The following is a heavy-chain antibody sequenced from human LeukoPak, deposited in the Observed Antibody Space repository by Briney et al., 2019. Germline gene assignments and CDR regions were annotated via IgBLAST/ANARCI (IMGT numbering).Heavy chain of an antibody. Sequence: GGSLRLSCAASGFTFSSYGMHWVRQAPGKELEWVAFIRYDGSNKYYADSVKGRFTISRDNSKNTLYLQMNSLRAEDTAVYYCAKEGGSGSYSGAFDYWGQGTLVTVSS. J-gene: IGHJ4*02. D-gene: IGHD1-26*01. CDR3: AKEGGSGSYSGAFDY. CDR1: GFTFSSYG. V-gene: IGHV3-30*02. CDR2: IRYDGSNK.